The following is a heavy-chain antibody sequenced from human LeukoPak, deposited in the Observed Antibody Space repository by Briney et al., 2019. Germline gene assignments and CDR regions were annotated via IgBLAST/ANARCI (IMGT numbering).Heavy chain of an antibody. CDR2: IYSGGST. V-gene: IGHV3-53*01. J-gene: IGHJ4*02. D-gene: IGHD3-10*01. Sequence: QAGGSLRLSCAASGFTVSNTYMNWVRQAPGKGLEWVSIIYSGGSTYYTDSVKGRFTISRDDPMNTLYLQMNSLRAEDTAVYYCARVGGRSSIGGDYWGQGTLVTVSS. CDR1: GFTVSNTY. CDR3: ARVGGRSSIGGDY.